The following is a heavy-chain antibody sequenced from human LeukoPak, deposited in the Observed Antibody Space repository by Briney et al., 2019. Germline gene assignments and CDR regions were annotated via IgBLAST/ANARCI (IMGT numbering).Heavy chain of an antibody. CDR3: ARGIGPTATPRHKTFRPKYYYYMDV. J-gene: IGHJ6*03. V-gene: IGHV4-39*02. CDR1: GGSISSSSYY. Sequence: SETLSLTCTVSGGSISSSSYYWGWIRQPPGKGLEWIGSIYYSGSTYYNPSLKSRVTISVDTSKNQFSLEVSSVTAADTAVYHCARGIGPTATPRHKTFRPKYYYYMDVWGKGTTVTVSS. D-gene: IGHD2-2*01. CDR2: IYYSGST.